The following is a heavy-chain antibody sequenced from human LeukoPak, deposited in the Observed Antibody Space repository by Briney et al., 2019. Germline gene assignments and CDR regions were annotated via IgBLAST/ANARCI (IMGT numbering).Heavy chain of an antibody. D-gene: IGHD6-13*01. J-gene: IGHJ4*02. CDR2: ISYDGSNK. CDR3: AGYGSSWYYFDS. CDR1: GYSFSAYA. Sequence: GRSLRLSCAASGYSFSAYAMHWVRQAPGKGLEWVAVISYDGSNKYYADSVKGRHTISRDNSKNTVYLQMNSLRTEDTAVYYCAGYGSSWYYFDSWGQGTLVTVSS. V-gene: IGHV3-30*03.